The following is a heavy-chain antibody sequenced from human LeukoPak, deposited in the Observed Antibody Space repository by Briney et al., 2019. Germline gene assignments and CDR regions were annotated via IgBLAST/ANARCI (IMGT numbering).Heavy chain of an antibody. J-gene: IGHJ4*02. V-gene: IGHV5-51*01. CDR2: IHPADSDT. CDR1: GYSFTSYW. Sequence: GESLKISCKSSGYSFTSYWMGWVRQMPGKGLEWMGIIHPADSDTRYSPSFQGQVTLSADKSTSTAYLQWSSLKAAETAIYYCARRLNTHYYDRWDQGTLVTVSS. CDR3: ARRLNTHYYDR. D-gene: IGHD3-22*01.